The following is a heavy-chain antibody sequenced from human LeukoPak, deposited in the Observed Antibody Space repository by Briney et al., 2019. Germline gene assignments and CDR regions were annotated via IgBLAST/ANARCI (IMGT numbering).Heavy chain of an antibody. CDR1: GGSISSSSYY. V-gene: IGHV4-39*01. Sequence: KSSETLSLTCTVSGGSISSSSYYWGWIRQPPGKGLEWIGSIYYSGSTYYNPSLKSRVTISVDTSKNQFSLELSSVTAADTAVYYCARQRGDSSGYYFNYWGQGTLVTVSS. J-gene: IGHJ4*02. CDR3: ARQRGDSSGYYFNY. CDR2: IYYSGST. D-gene: IGHD3-22*01.